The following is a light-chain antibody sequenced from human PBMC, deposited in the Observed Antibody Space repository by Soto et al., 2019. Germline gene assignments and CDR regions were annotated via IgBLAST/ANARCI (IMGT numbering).Light chain of an antibody. Sequence: QSALTQPPSASGSPGQSVTISCTGTSSDVGGYNYVSWYQQHPGKAPKLMIYEVSKRPSGVPDRFSGSKSGNTASLTVSGLQVEDEADYYCGTWDSSLSAWVFGGGTKLTVL. CDR2: EVS. J-gene: IGLJ3*02. CDR1: SSDVGGYNY. V-gene: IGLV2-8*01. CDR3: GTWDSSLSAWV.